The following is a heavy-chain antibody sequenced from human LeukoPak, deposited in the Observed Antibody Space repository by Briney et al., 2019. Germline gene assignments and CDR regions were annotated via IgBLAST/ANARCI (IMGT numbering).Heavy chain of an antibody. V-gene: IGHV3-74*03. CDR1: GFTFSNYW. CDR2: INSDGNNT. CDR3: AKRSPYYFNY. D-gene: IGHD3-10*01. J-gene: IGHJ4*02. Sequence: GGSLRLSCAASGFTFSNYWLHWVRQAPGKGLVWVSRINSDGNNTKYADSVKGQFTISRDTSKNTLCLHVNSLRAEDTAVYYCAKRSPYYFNYWGQGTLVTVSS.